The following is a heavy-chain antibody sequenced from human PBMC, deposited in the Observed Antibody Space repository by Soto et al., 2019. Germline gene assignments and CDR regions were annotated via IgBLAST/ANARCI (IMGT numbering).Heavy chain of an antibody. CDR3: ATGKNRINPLNGPRQAFDY. D-gene: IGHD2-8*01. Sequence: RASVKVSCKASGDTFSTYSISWVRQAPGQGLEWMGGIVPVFRTANYAQKFQGRVTISADESTSTAYMEVSSLRSEDTAMYYCATGKNRINPLNGPRQAFDYWGQGTLVTVSS. CDR1: GDTFSTYS. V-gene: IGHV1-69*13. J-gene: IGHJ4*02. CDR2: IVPVFRTA.